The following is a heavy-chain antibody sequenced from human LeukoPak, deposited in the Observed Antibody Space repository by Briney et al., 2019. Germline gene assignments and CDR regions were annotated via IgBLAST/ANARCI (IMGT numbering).Heavy chain of an antibody. D-gene: IGHD1-26*01. CDR1: GFTFSSYS. Sequence: GGSLRLSCAASGFTFSSYSMNWVRQAPGKGLEWVSSMSSSSSYIYYADSVKGRFTISRDNAKNSLYLQMNSLRAEDTAVYYCARDGRGSYSGSPFRHFDYWGQGTLVTVSS. J-gene: IGHJ4*02. CDR3: ARDGRGSYSGSPFRHFDY. CDR2: MSSSSSYI. V-gene: IGHV3-21*01.